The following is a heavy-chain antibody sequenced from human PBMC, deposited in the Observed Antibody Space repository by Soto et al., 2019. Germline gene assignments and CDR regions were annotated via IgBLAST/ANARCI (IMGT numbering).Heavy chain of an antibody. Sequence: PGESLKISCKGSGYSFTSYWISWVRQMPGKGLEWMGRIDPSDSYTNYSPSFQGHVTISADKSISTAYLQWSSLKASDTAMYYCASGDYGDYLSGGYYGMDVWGQGTTVTVSS. CDR1: GYSFTSYW. J-gene: IGHJ6*02. CDR3: ASGDYGDYLSGGYYGMDV. D-gene: IGHD4-17*01. CDR2: IDPSDSYT. V-gene: IGHV5-10-1*01.